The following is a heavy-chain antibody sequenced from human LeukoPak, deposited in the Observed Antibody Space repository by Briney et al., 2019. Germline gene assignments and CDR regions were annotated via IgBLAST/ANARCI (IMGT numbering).Heavy chain of an antibody. V-gene: IGHV4-34*01. CDR2: IKHSGST. CDR1: GGSFSGYY. CDR3: ARGSSWYDFRWFDP. Sequence: SETLSLTCAVYGGSFSGYYWSWIRQPPGKGLERIGEIKHSGSTNYNPSLKSRVTISVDTSKNQFSLKLSSVTAADTAVYYCARGSSWYDFRWFDPWGQGTLVTVSS. D-gene: IGHD6-13*01. J-gene: IGHJ5*02.